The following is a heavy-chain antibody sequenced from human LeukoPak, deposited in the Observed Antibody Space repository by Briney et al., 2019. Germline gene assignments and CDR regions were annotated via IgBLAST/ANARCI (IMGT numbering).Heavy chain of an antibody. Sequence: ASVKVSCKASGYTFTSYGISWVRQAPGQGLEWMGWISAYNGNTNYAQKLQGRVTMTTDTSTSTAYMELRSLRSDDTAVYYCARTIIIAAARFGRDGWFDPWGQGTLVTVSS. CDR2: ISAYNGNT. J-gene: IGHJ5*02. D-gene: IGHD6-13*01. V-gene: IGHV1-18*01. CDR3: ARTIIIAAARFGRDGWFDP. CDR1: GYTFTSYG.